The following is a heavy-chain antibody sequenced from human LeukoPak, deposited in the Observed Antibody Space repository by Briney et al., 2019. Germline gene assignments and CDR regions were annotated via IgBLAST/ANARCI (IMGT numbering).Heavy chain of an antibody. D-gene: IGHD2-2*01. CDR1: GFTFSSYW. CDR3: AARGYCSGTSCLLEY. Sequence: GGSLRLSCAASGFTFSSYWMHWVRQAPGKGLVWVSRINSDGSSTNYADSVKGRFTISRDNAKNTPYVQMNSLRAEDTAVYYCAARGYCSGTSCLLEYWGQGTLVTVSS. J-gene: IGHJ4*02. V-gene: IGHV3-74*01. CDR2: INSDGSST.